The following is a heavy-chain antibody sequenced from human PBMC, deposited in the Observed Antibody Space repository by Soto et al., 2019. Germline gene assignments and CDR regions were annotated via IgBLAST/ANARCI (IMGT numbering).Heavy chain of an antibody. CDR3: AKVVTATNYFDY. Sequence: GSLRLSCAASGFTFSSYAMSWVRQAPGKGLEWVSAISGSSASTYYADSVKGRFTSSRDNSKNTLYLQMNSLRAEDTAIYYCAKVVTATNYFDYWGQGTLVTVSS. D-gene: IGHD2-21*02. J-gene: IGHJ4*02. CDR2: ISGSSAST. CDR1: GFTFSSYA. V-gene: IGHV3-23*01.